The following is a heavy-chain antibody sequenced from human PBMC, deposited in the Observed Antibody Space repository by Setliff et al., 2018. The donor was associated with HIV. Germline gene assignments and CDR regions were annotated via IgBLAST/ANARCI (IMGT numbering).Heavy chain of an antibody. V-gene: IGHV4-59*01. CDR2: IYYNGRT. D-gene: IGHD5-12*01. J-gene: IGHJ5*02. CDR1: GGSISRFY. Sequence: SETLSLTCTVSGGSISRFYWSWIRQPPGKGLEWIGYIYYNGRTNYNPSLRSGVTISVDTSKNQFSLKLSSMTAADTAVYFCARVGVAINWFDPWGQGTLVTVSS. CDR3: ARVGVAINWFDP.